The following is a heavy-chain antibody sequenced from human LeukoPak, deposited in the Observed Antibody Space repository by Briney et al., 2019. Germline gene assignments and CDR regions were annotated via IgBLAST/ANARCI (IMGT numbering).Heavy chain of an antibody. Sequence: GGSLRLSCAASGFTFSSYSMNWVRQAPGKGLEWVSSISSSSSYIYYADSVKGRFTISRDNAKNSLYLQMNSLRAEDTAVYYCASGYGSGKYNWFDPWGQGTLVTVSS. CDR2: ISSSSSYI. D-gene: IGHD3-10*01. J-gene: IGHJ5*02. V-gene: IGHV3-21*01. CDR3: ASGYGSGKYNWFDP. CDR1: GFTFSSYS.